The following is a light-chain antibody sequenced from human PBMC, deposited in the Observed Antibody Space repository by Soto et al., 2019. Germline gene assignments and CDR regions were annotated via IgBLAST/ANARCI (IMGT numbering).Light chain of an antibody. CDR1: SNDVGRYNY. CDR3: SSYADSNTLGV. V-gene: IGLV2-8*01. J-gene: IGLJ1*01. Sequence: QRVLTQLPSASGSPGQSVTVSCTGTSNDVGRYNYVSWYQQHPGKVPKLIIYEVTKRPSGVPNRFSGSKSGNTASLTVSGLQAEDEADYYCSSYADSNTLGVFGTGTKVTVL. CDR2: EVT.